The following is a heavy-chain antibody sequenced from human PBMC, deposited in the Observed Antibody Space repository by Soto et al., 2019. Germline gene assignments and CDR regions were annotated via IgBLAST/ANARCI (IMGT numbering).Heavy chain of an antibody. Sequence: EVQLVESGGGLVQPGGSLRLSCAASGFTFSSYSMNWVRQAPGKGLEWVSYISSSSSTIYYADSVKGRFTISRDNAKNSLYLQMNSLRDEDTAVYYCARCITMVRGVIGYHYYYYGMDVWGQGTTVTVSS. J-gene: IGHJ6*02. CDR3: ARCITMVRGVIGYHYYYYGMDV. CDR2: ISSSSSTI. CDR1: GFTFSSYS. V-gene: IGHV3-48*02. D-gene: IGHD3-10*01.